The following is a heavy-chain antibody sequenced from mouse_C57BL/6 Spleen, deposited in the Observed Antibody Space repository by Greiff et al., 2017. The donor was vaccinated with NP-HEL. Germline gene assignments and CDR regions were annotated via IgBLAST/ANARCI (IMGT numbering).Heavy chain of an antibody. Sequence: DVQLVESGGGLVKPGGSLKLSCAASGFTFSDYGMHWVRQAPEKGLEWVAYISSGSSTIYYADTVKGRFTISRDNAKNTLFLQMTSLRSEDTAMYYCARSYGKYYAMDYWGQGTSVTVSS. V-gene: IGHV5-17*01. J-gene: IGHJ4*01. CDR1: GFTFSDYG. D-gene: IGHD2-1*01. CDR3: ARSYGKYYAMDY. CDR2: ISSGSSTI.